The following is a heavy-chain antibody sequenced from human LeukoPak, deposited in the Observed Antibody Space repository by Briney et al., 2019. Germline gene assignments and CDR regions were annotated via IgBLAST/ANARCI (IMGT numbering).Heavy chain of an antibody. J-gene: IGHJ6*03. CDR2: IYTSGST. CDR1: GGSISSYY. Sequence: PSETLSLTCTVPGGSISSYYWSWIRQPAGKGLEWIGRIYTSGSTNYNPSLKSRVTMSVDTSKNQFSLKLSSVTAAGTAVYYCARGKAIAVAAHMDVWGKGTTVTVSS. CDR3: ARGKAIAVAAHMDV. D-gene: IGHD6-19*01. V-gene: IGHV4-4*07.